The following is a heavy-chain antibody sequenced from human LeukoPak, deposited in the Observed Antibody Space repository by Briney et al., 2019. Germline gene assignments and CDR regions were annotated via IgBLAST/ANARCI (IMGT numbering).Heavy chain of an antibody. CDR1: GYTFTSYY. CDR2: INPSGGST. D-gene: IGHD2-8*01. V-gene: IGHV1-46*01. CDR3: ARAHIVLMVYAIPSPYYGMDV. J-gene: IGHJ6*02. Sequence: GASVKVSCKASGYTFTSYYMHWVRQAPGQGLEWMGIINPSGGSTGYTQKFQGRVTMTRDTSTSTVYMELSSLRSEDTAVYYCARAHIVLMVYAIPSPYYGMDVWGQGTTVTVSS.